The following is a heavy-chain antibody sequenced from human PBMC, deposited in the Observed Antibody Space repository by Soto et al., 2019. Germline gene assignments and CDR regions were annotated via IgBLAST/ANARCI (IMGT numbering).Heavy chain of an antibody. D-gene: IGHD1-26*01. V-gene: IGHV4-34*01. Sequence: QVQLQQWGAGLLKPSETLSLTCAVYGKSLSGYYWSWIRQPPGKALEWIGEINHSGNTNYNPSLKSRVTISVDTSKNQLFLNLCSVTAAVTAMYYCARHHVRGRTIAGAAEFWGQGTLVTVSS. CDR2: INHSGNT. J-gene: IGHJ4*02. CDR1: GKSLSGYY. CDR3: ARHHVRGRTIAGAAEF.